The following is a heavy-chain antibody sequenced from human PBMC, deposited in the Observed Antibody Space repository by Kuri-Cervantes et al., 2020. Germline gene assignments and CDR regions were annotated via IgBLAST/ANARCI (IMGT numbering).Heavy chain of an antibody. CDR1: GGSISSGGYS. D-gene: IGHD2-2*01. CDR3: AKSDCGTTSCYVRDH. V-gene: IGHV4-30-2*01. Sequence: LRLSCAVSGGSISSGGYSWSWIRQPPGKGLEWIGYIYHSGSTYYNPSLKSRVTISVDRSKNQFSLKLSSVTAADTAVYYCAKSDCGTTSCYVRDHWGQGTLVTVSS. J-gene: IGHJ4*02. CDR2: IYHSGST.